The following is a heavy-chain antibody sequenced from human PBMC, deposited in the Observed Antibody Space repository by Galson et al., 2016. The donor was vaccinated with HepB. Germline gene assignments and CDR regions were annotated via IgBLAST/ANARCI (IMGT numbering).Heavy chain of an antibody. CDR2: ISWNSVSI. CDR3: AKDIKRAWGVVAWDYYHYAMDV. CDR1: GFTFDDYG. D-gene: IGHD3-3*02. Sequence: SLRLSCAASGFTFDDYGMHWVRQAPGKGLEWVSGISWNSVSIGYADSVKGRFTISRDNAKNSLYLQMNSLRAEDTALYYCAKDIKRAWGVVAWDYYHYAMDVWGQGTTVTVPS. J-gene: IGHJ6*02. V-gene: IGHV3-9*01.